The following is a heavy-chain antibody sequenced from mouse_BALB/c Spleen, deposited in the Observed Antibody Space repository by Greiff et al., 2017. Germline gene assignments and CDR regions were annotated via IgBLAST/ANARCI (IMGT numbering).Heavy chain of an antibody. CDR2: IWSGGST. J-gene: IGHJ4*01. Sequence: QVQLQQSGPGLVQPSQSLSITCTVSGFSLTSYGVHWVRQSPGKGLEWLGVIWSGGSTDYNAAFISRLSISKDNSKSQVFFKMNSLQANDTAIYYCASLTTVVATRAMDYWGQGTSVTVSS. CDR3: ASLTTVVATRAMDY. D-gene: IGHD1-1*01. CDR1: GFSLTSYG. V-gene: IGHV2-2*02.